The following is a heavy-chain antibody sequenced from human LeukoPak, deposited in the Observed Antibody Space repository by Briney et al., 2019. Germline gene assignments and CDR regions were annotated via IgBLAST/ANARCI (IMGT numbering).Heavy chain of an antibody. CDR3: TYSGSYYPDY. J-gene: IGHJ4*02. D-gene: IGHD1-26*01. CDR1: GVSFSGHY. Sequence: PSETLSLTCAVYGVSFSGHYWSWIRQSPGKGLEWIGEINHSGITNYNPSLKSRVTISVDTSKNQFSLKLSSVTAADTAVYYCTYSGSYYPDYWGQGTLVTVSS. CDR2: INHSGIT. V-gene: IGHV4-34*01.